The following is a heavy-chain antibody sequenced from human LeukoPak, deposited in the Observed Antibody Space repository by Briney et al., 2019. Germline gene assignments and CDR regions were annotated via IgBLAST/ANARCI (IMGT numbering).Heavy chain of an antibody. CDR1: GGFISNYY. Sequence: PSETLSLTCTVSGGFISNYYWNWIRQSPGKGLEWIGYINNSGSTVYNPSLKSRVTISVDTSKNQFSLKLSSVTAADTAVYYCARRWGYSRSPHFDHWGQGILVTVSS. V-gene: IGHV4-59*08. CDR3: ARRWGYSRSPHFDH. D-gene: IGHD6-13*01. CDR2: INNSGST. J-gene: IGHJ4*02.